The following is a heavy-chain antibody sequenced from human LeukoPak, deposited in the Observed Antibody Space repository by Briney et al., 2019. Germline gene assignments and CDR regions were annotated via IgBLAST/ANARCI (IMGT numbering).Heavy chain of an antibody. CDR1: GYSFTSYW. Sequence: LGESLKISCKGPGYSFTSYWIGWVRQMPGKGLEWMGIIYPGDSDTRYSPSFQGQVTISADKSISTAYLQWSSLKASDTAMYYCARRGRSDILTGYSSNYYYMDVWGKGTTVTVSS. CDR2: IYPGDSDT. D-gene: IGHD3-9*01. V-gene: IGHV5-51*01. CDR3: ARRGRSDILTGYSSNYYYMDV. J-gene: IGHJ6*03.